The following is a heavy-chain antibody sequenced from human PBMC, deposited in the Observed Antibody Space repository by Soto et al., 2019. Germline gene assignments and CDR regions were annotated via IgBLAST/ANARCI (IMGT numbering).Heavy chain of an antibody. J-gene: IGHJ5*02. CDR3: ARHLYYYDSSGYYEGDWFDP. CDR2: ISYDGSNK. Sequence: GGSLRLSCGASGFTFSSYSMHWFRQAPGKGLEWVAVISYDGSNKYYADSVRGRFTISRDNSKNTLYLQMNSLRAEDTAVYYCARHLYYYDSSGYYEGDWFDPWGQGT. D-gene: IGHD3-22*01. CDR1: GFTFSSYS. V-gene: IGHV3-30-3*01.